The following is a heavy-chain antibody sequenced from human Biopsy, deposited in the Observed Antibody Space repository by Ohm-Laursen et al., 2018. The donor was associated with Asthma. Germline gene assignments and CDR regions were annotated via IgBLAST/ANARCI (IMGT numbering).Heavy chain of an antibody. CDR1: GGTFNTYV. CDR2: INSVFGTT. Sequence: SSVKVSCKSLGGTFNTYVIGWVRQAPGQGLEWMGGINSVFGTTTYPQKFQDRVTITADDSTSTVYMELSSLRSEDTAVYYCARKAGSCTSRTCYSLDYWGQGTLVTVSS. V-gene: IGHV1-69*01. D-gene: IGHD2-2*01. CDR3: ARKAGSCTSRTCYSLDY. J-gene: IGHJ4*02.